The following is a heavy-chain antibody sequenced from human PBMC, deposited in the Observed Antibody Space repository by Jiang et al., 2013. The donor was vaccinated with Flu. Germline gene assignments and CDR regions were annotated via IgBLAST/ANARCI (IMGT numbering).Heavy chain of an antibody. CDR1: GYSFTNYW. CDR2: IYPGDSDT. J-gene: IGHJ3*02. D-gene: IGHD1-26*01. CDR3: ARQKQGATTGLDI. V-gene: IGHV5-51*01. Sequence: SLKISCKGSGYSFTNYWIGWVRQMPGKGLEWMGIIYPGDSDTRYSPSFQGQVTISADKSISTAYLQWSSLKASDTAMYYCARQKQGATTGLDIWGQGTMVSVSS.